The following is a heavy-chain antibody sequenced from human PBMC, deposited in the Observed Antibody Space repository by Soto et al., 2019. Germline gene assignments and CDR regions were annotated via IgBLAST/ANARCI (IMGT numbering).Heavy chain of an antibody. V-gene: IGHV3-33*01. D-gene: IGHD5-18*01. Sequence: QVQLVESGGGVVQPGRSLRLSCAASGFTFSSYGMHWVRQAPGKGLEWVAVIWYDGSNKYYADSVKGRFTISRDNSKNTLYLQMKSLRAEDTAVYYCARDQGRGYSYGFDYWGQGTLVTVSS. CDR3: ARDQGRGYSYGFDY. J-gene: IGHJ4*02. CDR1: GFTFSSYG. CDR2: IWYDGSNK.